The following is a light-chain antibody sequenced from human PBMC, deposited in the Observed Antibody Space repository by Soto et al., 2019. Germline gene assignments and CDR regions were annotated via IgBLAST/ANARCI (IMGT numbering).Light chain of an antibody. CDR1: QGISRW. Sequence: DIQMTQSPSSVSASVGDRVTMTCRASQGISRWLVWYQQKPGKAPKLLIYAASSLQSGVPSRFSGSGSGTDFTLTISGLQPEDLATYYCQQANSFPWTFGQGTKVEIK. V-gene: IGKV1-12*01. J-gene: IGKJ1*01. CDR3: QQANSFPWT. CDR2: AAS.